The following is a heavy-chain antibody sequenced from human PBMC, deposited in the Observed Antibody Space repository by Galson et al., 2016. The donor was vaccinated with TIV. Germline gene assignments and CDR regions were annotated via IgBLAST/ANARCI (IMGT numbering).Heavy chain of an antibody. D-gene: IGHD1-26*01. CDR1: GFTFSSYW. V-gene: IGHV3-7*03. Sequence: LRLSCAGSGFTFSSYWMAWVRQAPGKGLEWVANINQDGSVKYYVDSVKGRFTISRDNAKNSVNLQMNSLRAEDTAVYYCARAWAGSGSYWGQGTLVAVSS. J-gene: IGHJ4*02. CDR3: ARAWAGSGSY. CDR2: INQDGSVK.